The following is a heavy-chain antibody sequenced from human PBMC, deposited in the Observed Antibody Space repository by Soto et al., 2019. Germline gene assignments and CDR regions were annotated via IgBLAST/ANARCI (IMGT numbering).Heavy chain of an antibody. CDR3: ARNVDRSSTSFIAPRYYYYGMDV. CDR1: GFTFSSYA. CDR2: ISYDGSNK. J-gene: IGHJ6*02. Sequence: GGSLRLSCAASGFTFSSYAMHWVRQAPGKGLEWVAVISYDGSNKYYADSVKGRFTISRDNSKNTLYLQMNSLRAEDTAVYYCARNVDRSSTSFIAPRYYYYGMDVWGQGTTVTVSS. V-gene: IGHV3-30-3*01. D-gene: IGHD2-2*01.